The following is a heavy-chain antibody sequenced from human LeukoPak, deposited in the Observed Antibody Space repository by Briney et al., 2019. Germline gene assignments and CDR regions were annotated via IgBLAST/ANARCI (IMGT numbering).Heavy chain of an antibody. CDR3: ARGFKEFFDSSGSHAFDV. CDR2: FHPSGRT. D-gene: IGHD3-22*01. Sequence: SETLSLTCSVSGFSVSSTYYWGWIRQAPGKGLEWIGSFHPSGRTYYNPPLKSRVTILLDTSMNQFSLKLSSVTASDTAIYYCARGFKEFFDSSGSHAFDVWGQGTMVTVSS. V-gene: IGHV4-38-2*02. CDR1: GFSVSSTYY. J-gene: IGHJ3*01.